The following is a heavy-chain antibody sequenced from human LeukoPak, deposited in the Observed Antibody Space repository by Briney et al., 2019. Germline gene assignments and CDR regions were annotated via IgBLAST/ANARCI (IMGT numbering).Heavy chain of an antibody. Sequence: GGSLRLSCAASGFRVNSDDINWVRQAPGKGLEWVSSISGDDERRFYADSVKGRFAISKDNSQNTVYLQLNSLRVEDTAVYYCAKVNWHYNSGTYAGDCWGQGTLVTVSS. CDR1: GFRVNSDD. CDR3: AKVNWHYNSGTYAGDC. CDR2: ISGDDERR. V-gene: IGHV3-23*01. D-gene: IGHD3-10*01. J-gene: IGHJ4*02.